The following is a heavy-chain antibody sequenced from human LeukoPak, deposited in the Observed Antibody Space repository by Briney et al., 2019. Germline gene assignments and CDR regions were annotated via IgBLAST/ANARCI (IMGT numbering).Heavy chain of an antibody. D-gene: IGHD3-16*01. Sequence: GGSLRLSCAASGFAFSDYYMSWIRQAPGEGLESISYISSSGNTIHDADSLKGRFTISRDNARNSLYLQMNSLRVEDTAVYYCARDLGLGAFDIWGQGTMVTVSS. CDR1: GFAFSDYY. J-gene: IGHJ3*02. V-gene: IGHV3-11*04. CDR3: ARDLGLGAFDI. CDR2: ISSSGNTI.